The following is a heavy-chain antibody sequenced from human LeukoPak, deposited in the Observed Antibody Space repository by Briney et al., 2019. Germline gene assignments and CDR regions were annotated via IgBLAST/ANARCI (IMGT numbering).Heavy chain of an antibody. Sequence: GASVKVSCKASGYTFTGYYMHWVRQAPGQGLEWRGWINPNSGGTNYAQKFQGRDTMTRDTSISTAYMELSRLRSDDTAMYYCARGIYYYDSSGYFQNSGYYGMDVWGQGTTVTVSS. CDR2: INPNSGGT. J-gene: IGHJ6*02. CDR1: GYTFTGYY. CDR3: ARGIYYYDSSGYFQNSGYYGMDV. D-gene: IGHD3-22*01. V-gene: IGHV1-2*02.